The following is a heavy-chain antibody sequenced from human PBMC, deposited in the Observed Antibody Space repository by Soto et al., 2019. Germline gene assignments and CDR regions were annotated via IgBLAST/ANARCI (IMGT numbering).Heavy chain of an antibody. J-gene: IGHJ5*02. Sequence: GGSLRLSCAASGFTFSSYAMSWVRQAPGKGLEWVSAISGSGGSTYYADSVKGRFTISRDNSKNTLYLQMNSLRAEDTAVYYCAKDRRYDFWGGYYSWFDPWGQGTLVTVSS. CDR2: ISGSGGST. CDR3: AKDRRYDFWGGYYSWFDP. V-gene: IGHV3-23*01. CDR1: GFTFSSYA. D-gene: IGHD3-3*01.